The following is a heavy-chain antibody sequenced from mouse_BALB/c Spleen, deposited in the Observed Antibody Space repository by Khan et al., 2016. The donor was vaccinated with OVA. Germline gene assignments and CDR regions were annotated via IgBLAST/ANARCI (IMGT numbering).Heavy chain of an antibody. CDR3: ACGGYWYLDV. D-gene: IGHD1-1*02. CDR2: INTYTGEP. Sequence: QIQLVQSGPELKKPGETVKISCKASGYTFTNYGMNWVKQAPGKGLKWMGWINTYTGEPTYADDFKGRFAFSLETSASTAYLQINNHKNEELARYVCACGGYWYLDVWGSGTPVTVAS. V-gene: IGHV9-1*02. CDR1: GYTFTNYG. J-gene: IGHJ1*01.